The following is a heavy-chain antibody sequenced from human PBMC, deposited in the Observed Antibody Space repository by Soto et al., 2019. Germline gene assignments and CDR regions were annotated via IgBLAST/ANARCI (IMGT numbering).Heavy chain of an antibody. D-gene: IGHD5-18*01. CDR3: AIARRGNSYGYPYY. CDR1: GFTFSSYS. Sequence: EVQLVESGGGLVQPGGSLRLSCAASGFTFSSYSMNWVRQAPGKGLEWVSYISSSSSTIYYADSVKGRFTISRDNAKISLSLQMNRLRDEDTAVYYWAIARRGNSYGYPYYWGQGTLVPGSS. J-gene: IGHJ4*02. CDR2: ISSSSSTI. V-gene: IGHV3-48*02.